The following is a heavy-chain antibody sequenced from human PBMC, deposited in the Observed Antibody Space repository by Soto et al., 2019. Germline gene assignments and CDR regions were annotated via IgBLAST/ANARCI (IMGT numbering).Heavy chain of an antibody. J-gene: IGHJ6*02. CDR2: FDPGDGET. V-gene: IGHV1-24*01. CDR3: YYYGMDV. CDR1: GYTLTELS. Sequence: ASVKVSCKVSGYTLTELSMHWVRQAPGKGLEWMGGFDPGDGETIYAQKFQGRVTMTEDTSTDTAYMELSSLRSEDTAVYYYYYYGMDVWGQGTTVTVSS.